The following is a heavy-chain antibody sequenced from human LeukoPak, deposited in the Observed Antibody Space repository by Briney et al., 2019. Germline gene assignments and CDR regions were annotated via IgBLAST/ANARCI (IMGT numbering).Heavy chain of an antibody. J-gene: IGHJ5*02. Sequence: SETLSLTCAVYGGSFSGYYWSWIRQPPGKGLEWIGEINHSGSTNYNPSLKSRVTISVDTSKNQFSLKLNPVTAADTAVYYCARHEGGWFDPWGQGTLVTVSS. V-gene: IGHV4-34*01. CDR1: GGSFSGYY. CDR3: ARHEGGWFDP. CDR2: INHSGST. D-gene: IGHD3-16*01.